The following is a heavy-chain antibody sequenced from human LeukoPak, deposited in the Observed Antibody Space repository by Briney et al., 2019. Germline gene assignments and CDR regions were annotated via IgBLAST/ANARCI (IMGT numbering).Heavy chain of an antibody. CDR2: ILPFLGSP. Sequence: ASVKVSCKASGGTFGNYAISWVRQAPGQGLEWMGGILPFLGSPNYAQKFQGRVTISADETTSTAYMELSSLRSDDTAAYYCARVFNQGIAAAGTSFDDAFDIWGQGTMVTVSS. CDR3: ARVFNQGIAAAGTSFDDAFDI. V-gene: IGHV1-69*13. J-gene: IGHJ3*02. D-gene: IGHD6-13*01. CDR1: GGTFGNYA.